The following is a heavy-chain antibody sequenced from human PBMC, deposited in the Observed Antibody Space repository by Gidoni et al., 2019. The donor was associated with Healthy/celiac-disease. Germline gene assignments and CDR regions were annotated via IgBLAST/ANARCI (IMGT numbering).Heavy chain of an antibody. CDR2: ISSKGGSP. CDR1: GFPFGSHA. Sequence: EVQLVESGGGLVQPGGSLRLSCYASGFPFGSHAMHWVRQAPGKGLEYVSSISSKGGSPSYVDSVEGRFTISRDNSRNTLYLQMSSLRAEDTAVYYCAKDGNSSGYYYFEHWGQGTLVAVSS. D-gene: IGHD3-22*01. J-gene: IGHJ4*02. CDR3: AKDGNSSGYYYFEH. V-gene: IGHV3-64D*06.